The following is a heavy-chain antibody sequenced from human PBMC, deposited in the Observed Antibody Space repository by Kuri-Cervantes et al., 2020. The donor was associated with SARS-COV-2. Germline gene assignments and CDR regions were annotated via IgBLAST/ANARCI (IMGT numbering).Heavy chain of an antibody. Sequence: KVSCKGSGYSFTSYWIAWVRQMPGKGLEWIGIIWPGDSETRYSPSFQDQVTISGDESINTAYLQWSSLKASDTAIYYCARRAYGEQVDYYYMDVWGKGTTVTVSS. D-gene: IGHD4-17*01. CDR2: IWPGDSET. J-gene: IGHJ6*03. CDR1: GYSFTSYW. CDR3: ARRAYGEQVDYYYMDV. V-gene: IGHV5-51*01.